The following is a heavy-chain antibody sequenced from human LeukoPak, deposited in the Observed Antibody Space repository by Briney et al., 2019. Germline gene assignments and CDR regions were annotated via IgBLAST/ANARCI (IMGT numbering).Heavy chain of an antibody. V-gene: IGHV4-4*02. Sequence: SRTLSLTCGVSGGSISNTNWGSWARQPPPQGQEWIGEISLTGLTHYNPSLEGRVTVSLGKSKNQLSLNLTSVTAADTAVYYCSRENGAFSPFGYWGQGIVVTV. J-gene: IGHJ4*02. D-gene: IGHD2-8*01. CDR1: GGSISNTNW. CDR2: ISLTGLT. CDR3: SRENGAFSPFGY.